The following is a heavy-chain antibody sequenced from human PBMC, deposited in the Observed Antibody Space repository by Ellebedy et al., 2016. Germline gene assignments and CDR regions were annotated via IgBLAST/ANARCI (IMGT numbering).Heavy chain of an antibody. Sequence: GESLKISXAASGFTFSSYAMSWVRQAPGKGLEWVSAISGSGGSTYYADSVKGRFTISRDNSKNTLYLQMNSLRAEDTAVYYCARDRARAFDYWGQGTLVTVSS. CDR2: ISGSGGST. D-gene: IGHD3-10*01. V-gene: IGHV3-23*01. CDR1: GFTFSSYA. CDR3: ARDRARAFDY. J-gene: IGHJ4*02.